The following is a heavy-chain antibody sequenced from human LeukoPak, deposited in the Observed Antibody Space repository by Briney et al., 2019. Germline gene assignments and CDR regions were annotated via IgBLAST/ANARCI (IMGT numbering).Heavy chain of an antibody. J-gene: IGHJ4*02. D-gene: IGHD6-19*01. V-gene: IGHV3-23*01. Sequence: GGSLRLSCVASGFTLKNAWMSWVRQAPGKGLEWVSSISGSGDSTYYADSVKGRSTISRDNSKNTLYLQMNSLRAEDTALYYCAIVIAVAGPATFYWGQGTLATVSS. CDR1: GFTLKNAW. CDR3: AIVIAVAGPATFY. CDR2: ISGSGDST.